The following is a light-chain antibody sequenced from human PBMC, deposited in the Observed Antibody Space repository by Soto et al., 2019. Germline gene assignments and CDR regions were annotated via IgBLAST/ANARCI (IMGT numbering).Light chain of an antibody. CDR2: WAS. CDR3: QQYYSTPPT. J-gene: IGKJ2*01. CDR1: QSVLYSSNHQNY. Sequence: DIVMTQSPDSLAVSLGERATINCKSSQSVLYSSNHQNYLAWYQQKPGQPPKLLIYWASTRESGVSDRFSGSGSGTDFTLAISSLQAEDVAVYYCQQYYSTPPTFGQGTKLEIK. V-gene: IGKV4-1*01.